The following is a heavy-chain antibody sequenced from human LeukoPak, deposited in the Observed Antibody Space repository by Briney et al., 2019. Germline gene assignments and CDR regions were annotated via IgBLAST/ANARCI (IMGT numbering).Heavy chain of an antibody. CDR3: ARGSRSPSGTYHYYFDY. CDR2: VFSGGTT. V-gene: IGHV3-53*01. J-gene: IGHJ4*02. D-gene: IGHD1-26*01. CDR1: AFTVSSNY. Sequence: GGSLRLSCAASAFTVSSNYMSWVRQAPGKGLEWVSVVFSGGTTYYADSVRGRFTISRDNSKNTLYLQMNSLRAEDTAVYYCARGSRSPSGTYHYYFDYWGQGTLVTVSS.